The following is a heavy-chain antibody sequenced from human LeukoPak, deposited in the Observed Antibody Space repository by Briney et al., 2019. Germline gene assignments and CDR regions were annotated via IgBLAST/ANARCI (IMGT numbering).Heavy chain of an antibody. CDR2: IKSKTDGGTT. D-gene: IGHD3-10*01. V-gene: IGHV3-15*01. J-gene: IGHJ4*02. CDR1: GFTFNNAW. Sequence: GGSLRLSCAASGFTFNNAWMRWVRQAPGKGLEWVGRIKSKTDGGTTDYAAPVKGRFTISRDDSKNTLYLQMNSLKTEDTAVYYCTTGYYYGSGSSYYFDYWGQGTLVTVSS. CDR3: TTGYYYGSGSSYYFDY.